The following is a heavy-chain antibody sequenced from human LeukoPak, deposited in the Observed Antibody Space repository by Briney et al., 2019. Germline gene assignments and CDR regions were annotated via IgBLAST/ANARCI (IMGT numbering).Heavy chain of an antibody. J-gene: IGHJ6*03. Sequence: PSQTLSLTCTVSGGSISSGGYYWSWIRQHPGKGLEWIGYIYYSGSTYYNPSLKSRVTISVDTSKNQFSLKLSSVTAAGTAVYYCARSYCSSTSCSPYYYYYMDVWGKGTTVTVSS. CDR3: ARSYCSSTSCSPYYYYYMDV. D-gene: IGHD2-2*01. CDR1: GGSISSGGYY. CDR2: IYYSGST. V-gene: IGHV4-31*03.